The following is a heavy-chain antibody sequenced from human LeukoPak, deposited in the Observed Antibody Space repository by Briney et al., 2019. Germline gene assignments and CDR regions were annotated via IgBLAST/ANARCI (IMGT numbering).Heavy chain of an antibody. CDR1: GFTFSSYA. Sequence: GGSLRLSCVASGFTFSSYAMSWVRQAPGKGLEWVSAISGSGGSTYYADSVKGRFTISRDNSKNTLYLQMNSLRAEDTAVYYCASPSLYDSSGYHDAFDIWGQGTMVTVSS. J-gene: IGHJ3*02. CDR2: ISGSGGST. V-gene: IGHV3-23*01. D-gene: IGHD3-22*01. CDR3: ASPSLYDSSGYHDAFDI.